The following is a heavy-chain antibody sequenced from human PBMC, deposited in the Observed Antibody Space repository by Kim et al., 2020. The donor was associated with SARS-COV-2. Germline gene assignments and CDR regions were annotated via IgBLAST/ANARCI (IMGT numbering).Heavy chain of an antibody. CDR2: ISYDGSNK. V-gene: IGHV3-30*04. CDR3: ARPSGGGYGSTFDY. D-gene: IGHD1-26*01. CDR1: GFTFSSYA. Sequence: GGSLRLSCAASGFTFSSYAMHWVRQAPGKGLEWVAVISYDGSNKYYADSVKGRFTISRDNSKNTLYLQTNSLRAEDTAVYYCARPSGGGYGSTFDYWGQGTLVTVSS. J-gene: IGHJ4*02.